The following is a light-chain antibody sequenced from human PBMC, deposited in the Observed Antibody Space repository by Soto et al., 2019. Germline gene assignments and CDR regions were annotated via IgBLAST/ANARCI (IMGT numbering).Light chain of an antibody. V-gene: IGKV1-12*01. J-gene: IGKJ2*01. CDR1: QGISSW. Sequence: DIQMTQSPSSVSASVGDRVTITCRASQGISSWLAWYQQKPGKAPNLLIYAASRLQSGVPSRFSGSGSGTYVTLTSSSLQPDDFATYYWQQANSFPDTFGQGTKLEIK. CDR3: QQANSFPDT. CDR2: AAS.